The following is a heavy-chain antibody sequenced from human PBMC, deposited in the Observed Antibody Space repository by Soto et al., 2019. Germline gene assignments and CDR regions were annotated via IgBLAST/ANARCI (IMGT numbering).Heavy chain of an antibody. Sequence: SATLSLTCTVSGGSVSSGSYYWSWIRQPPGKGLEWIGYIYYSGSTNYNPSLKCRVTISVDTSKNQFSLKLSSVTAADTAVYYCARVMVSENWFDPWGQGTLVTVSS. CDR2: IYYSGST. J-gene: IGHJ5*02. CDR1: GGSVSSGSYY. D-gene: IGHD2-8*01. V-gene: IGHV4-61*01. CDR3: ARVMVSENWFDP.